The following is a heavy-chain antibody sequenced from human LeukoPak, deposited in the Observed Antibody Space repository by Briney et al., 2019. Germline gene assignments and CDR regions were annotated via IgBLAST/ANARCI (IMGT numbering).Heavy chain of an antibody. V-gene: IGHV3-23*01. Sequence: GGSLRLSCAASGFTFGDYAMYWVRQAPGKGLDWVSSINRVGGDTHYADSVKGRFTISRDNSKNTLFLQMNSLRAEDTAVYYCARRVLMTTKYCFDYWGQGTLVTVSS. J-gene: IGHJ4*02. D-gene: IGHD4-11*01. CDR3: ARRVLMTTKYCFDY. CDR2: INRVGGDT. CDR1: GFTFGDYA.